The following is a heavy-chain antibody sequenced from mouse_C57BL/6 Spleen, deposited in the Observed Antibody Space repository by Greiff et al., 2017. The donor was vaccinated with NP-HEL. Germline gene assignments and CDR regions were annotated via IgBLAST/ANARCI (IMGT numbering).Heavy chain of an antibody. CDR1: GYTFTSYW. V-gene: IGHV1-64*01. Sequence: VKLMESGPELVKPGASVKLSCKASGYTFTSYWMHWVKQRPGQGLEWIGMIHPNSGSTNYNEKFKSKATLTVDKSSSTAYMQLSSLTSEDSAVYYCARDSSGYGGYFDYWGQGTTLTVSS. J-gene: IGHJ2*01. CDR3: ARDSSGYGGYFDY. D-gene: IGHD3-2*02. CDR2: IHPNSGST.